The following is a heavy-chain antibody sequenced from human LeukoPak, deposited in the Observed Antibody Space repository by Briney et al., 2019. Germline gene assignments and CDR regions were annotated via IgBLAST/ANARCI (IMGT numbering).Heavy chain of an antibody. V-gene: IGHV3-21*01. J-gene: IGHJ4*02. Sequence: GGSLRLSCAASGFTLSSYSMNWVRQAPGKGLEWVSFISSSSSSIYYADSVKGRFTISRDNAKNSLYLQMNSLRAEDTAVYYCATYRQVLLPFESWGQGTLVTVSS. CDR1: GFTLSSYS. CDR2: ISSSSSSI. D-gene: IGHD2-8*02. CDR3: ATYRQVLLPFES.